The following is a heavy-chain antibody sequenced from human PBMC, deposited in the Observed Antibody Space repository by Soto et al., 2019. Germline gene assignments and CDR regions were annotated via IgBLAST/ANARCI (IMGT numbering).Heavy chain of an antibody. D-gene: IGHD1-26*01. CDR3: ARVVTYSGTYYYEVDWFDH. CDR1: GYTFTSYD. J-gene: IGHJ5*02. V-gene: IGHV1-8*01. Sequence: ASVKVSCKASGYTFTSYDINWVRQATGQGLEWMGWMNPNSGITAYSQKFQCRVTMTRNTSISTAFMELSSLRSEDTAVYYCARVVTYSGTYYYEVDWFDHWGQGPLVTVSS. CDR2: MNPNSGIT.